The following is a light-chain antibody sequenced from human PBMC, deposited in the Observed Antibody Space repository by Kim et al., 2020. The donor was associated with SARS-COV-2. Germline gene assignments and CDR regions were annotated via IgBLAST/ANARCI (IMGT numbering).Light chain of an antibody. CDR3: QQNDAFPIT. Sequence: ASVGDRVTLTCQATQVIRKFLNWYQQRPGKAPQLLIYDVSNLQTGVPSRFSGSGYGTEFTLTINSLQPEDFATYYCQQNDAFPITFGQGTRLEIK. J-gene: IGKJ5*01. V-gene: IGKV1-33*01. CDR1: QVIRKF. CDR2: DVS.